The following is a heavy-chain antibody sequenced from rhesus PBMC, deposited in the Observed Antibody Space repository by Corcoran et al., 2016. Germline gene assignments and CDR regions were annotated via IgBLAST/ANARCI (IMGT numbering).Heavy chain of an antibody. Sequence: QVQLQESGPGLVKPSETLSLTCAVSGGSISDNYYWNWIRQSPGKGLEGIGNLYGRIGSTYYNPSLTIRVTISKDPSKTQFSLKLSSMTAANTAVYYCARGANWNYGYWGQGVLVTVSS. CDR2: LYGRIGST. V-gene: IGHV4S9*01. D-gene: IGHD1-26*01. CDR1: GGSISDNYY. J-gene: IGHJ4*01. CDR3: ARGANWNYGY.